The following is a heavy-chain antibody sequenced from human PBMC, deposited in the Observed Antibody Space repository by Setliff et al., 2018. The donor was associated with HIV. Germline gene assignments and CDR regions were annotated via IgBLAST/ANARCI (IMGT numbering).Heavy chain of an antibody. V-gene: IGHV3-48*01. Sequence: GESLKISCAASGFTFSNYAMGWVRQVPGKGLEWVAYISSGGKSVFYADALKGRFTVSRDNVQNVLYLQLNSPRVEDTAVYYCAKGGRTPAVIRDWGQGTLVTVSS. J-gene: IGHJ4*02. CDR2: ISSGGKSV. CDR3: AKGGRTPAVIRD. D-gene: IGHD2-21*01. CDR1: GFTFSNYA.